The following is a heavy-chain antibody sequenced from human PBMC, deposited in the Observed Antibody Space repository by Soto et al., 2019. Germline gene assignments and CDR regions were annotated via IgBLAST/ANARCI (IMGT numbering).Heavy chain of an antibody. V-gene: IGHV3-21*01. CDR2: ISSSSSYI. J-gene: IGHJ6*02. CDR1: GFTFSSYS. CDR3: ARDHRAGDIVLMVYAIPDYYYYGMDV. D-gene: IGHD2-8*01. Sequence: EVQLVESGGGLVKPGGSLRLSCAASGFTFSSYSMNWVRQAPGKGLEWVSSISSSSSYIYYADSVKGRFTISRDNAKNSLYLQMNSLRAEDTAVYYCARDHRAGDIVLMVYAIPDYYYYGMDVWGQGTTVTVSS.